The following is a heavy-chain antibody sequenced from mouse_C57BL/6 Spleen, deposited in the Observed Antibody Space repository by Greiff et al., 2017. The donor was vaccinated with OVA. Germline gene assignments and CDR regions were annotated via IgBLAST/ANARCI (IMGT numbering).Heavy chain of an antibody. Sequence: QVQLQQSGPELVKPGASVKISCKASGYAFSSSWMNWVKQRPGKGLEWIGRIYPGDGDTNYTGKFKGQATLTADNSSGPAYMPISSLTSEDSAVSVCARYGRSYDYFDCWGQGPTRTFSS. CDR2: IYPGDGDT. J-gene: IGHJ2*01. CDR3: ARYGRSYDYFDC. V-gene: IGHV1-82*01. CDR1: GYAFSSSW. D-gene: IGHD1-1*01.